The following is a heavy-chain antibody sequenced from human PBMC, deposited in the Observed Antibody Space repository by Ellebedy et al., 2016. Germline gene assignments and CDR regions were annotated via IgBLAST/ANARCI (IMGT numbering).Heavy chain of an antibody. D-gene: IGHD3-10*01. J-gene: IGHJ4*02. CDR2: IDPDGSGK. Sequence: GESLKISXAASGFSLSDSWMHWVRQVPGRGLLWMASIDPDGSGKSYVESVRGRFSSSRDNANNSLYLQMNSLRSEDTAKYYCVKDSGSSSFDYWGPGTLVTVSS. V-gene: IGHV3-7*01. CDR1: GFSLSDSW. CDR3: VKDSGSSSFDY.